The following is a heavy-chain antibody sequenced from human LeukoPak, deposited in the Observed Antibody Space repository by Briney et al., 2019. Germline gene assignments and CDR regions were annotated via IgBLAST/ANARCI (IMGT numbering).Heavy chain of an antibody. Sequence: GGSLRLSCAASGFTFDDYAMHWVRQAPGKGLEWVSGISWNSGSIGYADSVKGRFTISRDNAKNSLYLQMNSLRAEDMAVYYCARGGYQYSSNLFDYWGQGTLVTVSS. J-gene: IGHJ4*02. CDR2: ISWNSGSI. CDR3: ARGGYQYSSNLFDY. V-gene: IGHV3-9*03. D-gene: IGHD6-13*01. CDR1: GFTFDDYA.